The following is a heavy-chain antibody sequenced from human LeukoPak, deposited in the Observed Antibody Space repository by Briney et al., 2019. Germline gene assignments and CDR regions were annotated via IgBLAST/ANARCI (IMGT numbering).Heavy chain of an antibody. CDR2: ISYDGSNK. V-gene: IGHV3-30*04. Sequence: GESPRLSCAASGFTFSSYAMHWVRQAPGKGLEWVAVISYDGSNKYYADSVKGRFTISRDNSKNTLYLQMNTLRAEDTAVYYCAKGVGYCSGGSCQQFDYWGQGTLVTVSS. CDR1: GFTFSSYA. CDR3: AKGVGYCSGGSCQQFDY. D-gene: IGHD2-15*01. J-gene: IGHJ4*02.